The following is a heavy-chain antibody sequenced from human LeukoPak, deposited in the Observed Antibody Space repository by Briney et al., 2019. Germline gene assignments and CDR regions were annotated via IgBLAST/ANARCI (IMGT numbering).Heavy chain of an antibody. D-gene: IGHD2/OR15-2a*01. CDR1: GFTFSNYA. V-gene: IGHV3-23*01. Sequence: GGSLRLSCAASGFTFSNYAMSWVRQAPGKGLEWVSAVSSSGGSSDYADSVKGRFTISRDNSKNTLYLQMNSLRAEDTAVYYCARDRDRGTTAPTFHYWGQGTLVTVSS. CDR3: ARDRDRGTTAPTFHY. J-gene: IGHJ4*02. CDR2: VSSSGGSS.